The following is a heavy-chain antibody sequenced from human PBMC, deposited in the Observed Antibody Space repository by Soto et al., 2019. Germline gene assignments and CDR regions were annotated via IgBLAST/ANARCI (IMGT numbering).Heavy chain of an antibody. J-gene: IGHJ4*02. V-gene: IGHV1-3*01. Sequence: ASVKVSCKASGYTFTSYAMHWVRQAPGQRLEWMGWINAGNGNTKYSQKFQGRVTITRDTSASTAYMELSSLRSEDSAVYYCARGLNGYLHYFDYWGQGTPVTVSS. D-gene: IGHD5-18*01. CDR1: GYTFTSYA. CDR3: ARGLNGYLHYFDY. CDR2: INAGNGNT.